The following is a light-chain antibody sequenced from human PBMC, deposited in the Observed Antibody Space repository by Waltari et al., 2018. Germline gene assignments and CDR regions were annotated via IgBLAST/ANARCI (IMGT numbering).Light chain of an antibody. Sequence: DIVMTQSPDSLAVSLGERATIKCKSSQSVVYSTYNQNYLAWYQQKPGQPPELLIYWASTRESGVPDRFSGSGSGTDFTLTISSLQAEDVAFYYCQQYYSSPWTFGEGTKVEIK. CDR1: QSVVYSTYNQNY. CDR2: WAS. J-gene: IGKJ1*01. CDR3: QQYYSSPWT. V-gene: IGKV4-1*01.